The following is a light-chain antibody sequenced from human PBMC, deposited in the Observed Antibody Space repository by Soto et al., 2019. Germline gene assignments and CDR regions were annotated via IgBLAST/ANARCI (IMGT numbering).Light chain of an antibody. J-gene: IGKJ1*01. CDR3: QQYNSYPT. CDR2: KAS. Sequence: DIQMTQSASTLSASEGDRVTITCRASQSISSWLAWYQQKPGKAPKLLIYKASSLESGVPSRFSGSGSGTEFTLTISSLQPDDFATYYCQQYNSYPTFGQGTKVDIK. CDR1: QSISSW. V-gene: IGKV1-5*03.